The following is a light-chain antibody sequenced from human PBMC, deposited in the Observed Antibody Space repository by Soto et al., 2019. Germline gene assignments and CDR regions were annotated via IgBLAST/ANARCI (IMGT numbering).Light chain of an antibody. CDR1: SRDVGGYDY. CDR2: EAS. Sequence: QPLLTQPASVSVSPGQSITLSCTGTSRDVGGYDYVSWYQQHPGKAPKLMIYEASHRPSGVSNRFSGSKSDNTASLTISGLQADDEAYYYCSSYTSSSAPHVFGTGTKVTVL. V-gene: IGLV2-14*01. J-gene: IGLJ1*01. CDR3: SSYTSSSAPHV.